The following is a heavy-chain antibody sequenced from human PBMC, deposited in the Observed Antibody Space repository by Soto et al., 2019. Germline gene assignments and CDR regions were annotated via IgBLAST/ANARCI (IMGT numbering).Heavy chain of an antibody. CDR1: GYTFTGYY. Sequence: ASVKVSCKASGYTFTGYYMHWVRQAPGQGLEWMGWINPNSGGTNYAQKFQGWVTMTRDTFISTAYMELSRLRSDDTAVYYFARSLFFSADYYDSSGYYLSLGFDPWGQGTLVTVSS. V-gene: IGHV1-2*04. D-gene: IGHD3-22*01. J-gene: IGHJ5*02. CDR3: ARSLFFSADYYDSSGYYLSLGFDP. CDR2: INPNSGGT.